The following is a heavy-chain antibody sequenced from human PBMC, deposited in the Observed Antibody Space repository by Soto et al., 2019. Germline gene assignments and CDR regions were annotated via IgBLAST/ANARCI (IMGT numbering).Heavy chain of an antibody. D-gene: IGHD5-12*01. CDR2: IWYDGNNE. Sequence: QVQLVESGGGVVQPGRSLRLSCAASGFTSSNYGMHWVRQAPGKGLEWVAVIWYDGNNEDYADSVKGRFTISRDNYKNTLYLQMNSLRAEDTAVYYCARDGEEYSRCDFVSLDWGQGTLVTVSS. V-gene: IGHV3-33*01. J-gene: IGHJ4*02. CDR3: ARDGEEYSRCDFVSLD. CDR1: GFTSSNYG.